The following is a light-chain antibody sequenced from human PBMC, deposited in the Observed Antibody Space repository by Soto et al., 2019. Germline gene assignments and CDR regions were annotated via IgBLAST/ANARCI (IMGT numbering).Light chain of an antibody. Sequence: DITISQSPSTVSASQGDRVTITCRASQSISSWLAWYQHKPGEAPKLLIYDASDLGTGVPLRFSGRGSETEFTLTINGLQPDDFATYYCRQYNSFPRTFGQGTKV. CDR2: DAS. V-gene: IGKV1-5*01. CDR1: QSISSW. CDR3: RQYNSFPRT. J-gene: IGKJ1*01.